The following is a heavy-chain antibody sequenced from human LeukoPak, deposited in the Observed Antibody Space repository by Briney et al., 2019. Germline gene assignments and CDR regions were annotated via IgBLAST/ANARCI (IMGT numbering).Heavy chain of an antibody. Sequence: SETLSLTCTVSGDSISSGDYYWSWIRQPPGKGLEWIGYIYYSGSTYYNPSLKSRVTISVDTSKNQFSLKLSSVTAADTAVYYCAREVGQKYYYDSSVWSDYWGQGTLVTVSS. D-gene: IGHD3-22*01. V-gene: IGHV4-30-4*01. CDR1: GDSISSGDYY. J-gene: IGHJ4*02. CDR3: AREVGQKYYYDSSVWSDY. CDR2: IYYSGST.